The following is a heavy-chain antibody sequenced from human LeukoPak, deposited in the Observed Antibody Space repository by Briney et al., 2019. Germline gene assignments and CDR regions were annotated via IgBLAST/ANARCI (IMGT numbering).Heavy chain of an antibody. CDR2: ISSSSSYI. V-gene: IGHV3-21*01. D-gene: IGHD6-13*01. J-gene: IGHJ3*02. CDR1: GFTFSSYS. Sequence: GGSLRLSCAASGFTFSSYSMNWVRQAPGKGLEWVSSISSSSSYIYYADSVKGRFTISRDNAKNPLYLQMNSLRAEDTAVYYCARGIAASAFDIWGQGTMVTVSS. CDR3: ARGIAASAFDI.